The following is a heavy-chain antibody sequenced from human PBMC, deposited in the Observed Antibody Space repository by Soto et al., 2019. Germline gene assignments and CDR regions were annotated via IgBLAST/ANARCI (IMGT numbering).Heavy chain of an antibody. CDR2: IYYSGET. V-gene: IGHV4-39*01. CDR3: ARHGSF. Sequence: SETLSLTCTVSVVSISGTSYYWGWIRQTPAKGLEWIGTIYYSGETFYNPSLKSRVTISIDTSKNHFSLNLTSVTAADTAIYYCARHGSFWGQGALVTVSS. D-gene: IGHD3-16*02. J-gene: IGHJ1*01. CDR1: VVSISGTSYY.